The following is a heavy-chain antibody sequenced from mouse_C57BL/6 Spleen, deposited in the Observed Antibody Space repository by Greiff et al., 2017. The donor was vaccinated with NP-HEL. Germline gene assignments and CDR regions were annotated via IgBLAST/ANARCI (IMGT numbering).Heavy chain of an antibody. Sequence: DVKLVESGGGLVKPGGSLKLSCAASGFTFSSYTMSWVRQTPEKRLEWVATISGGGGNTYYPDSVKGRFTISRDNAKNTLYLQMSSLRSEDTALYYCARHDYGLDYWGQGTTLTVSS. D-gene: IGHD2-4*01. CDR1: GFTFSSYT. V-gene: IGHV5-9*01. J-gene: IGHJ2*01. CDR2: ISGGGGNT. CDR3: ARHDYGLDY.